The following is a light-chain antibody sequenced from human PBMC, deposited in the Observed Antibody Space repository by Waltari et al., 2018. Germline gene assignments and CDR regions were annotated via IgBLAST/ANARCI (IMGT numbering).Light chain of an antibody. V-gene: IGKV3-20*01. Sequence: EVVLTQSPGTRSLSPGERAHLSSRASQSSTSSLIAWYQHQPGQPPRLLIYGASTRATGIPGRFSGSGFGTDFSLTINRLEPEDFAVYYCHQYGTSPWTFGQGTKLEI. CDR2: GAS. J-gene: IGKJ2*01. CDR3: HQYGTSPWT. CDR1: QSSTSSL.